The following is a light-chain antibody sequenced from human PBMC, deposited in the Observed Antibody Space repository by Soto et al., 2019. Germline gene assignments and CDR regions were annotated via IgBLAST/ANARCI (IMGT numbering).Light chain of an antibody. Sequence: DLQMTQSPSSLSASVGDRVTITCRASQGISSWLAWYQQKPEKAPKSLIHAASSLQSGVPSRFSGSGSGTNFTLTISSLQPEDFATYYCQQYNTYPLTFGGGTKVEIK. V-gene: IGKV1D-16*01. J-gene: IGKJ4*01. CDR1: QGISSW. CDR3: QQYNTYPLT. CDR2: AAS.